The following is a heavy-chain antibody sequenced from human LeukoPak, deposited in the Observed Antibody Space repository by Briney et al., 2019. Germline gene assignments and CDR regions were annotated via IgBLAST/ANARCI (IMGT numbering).Heavy chain of an antibody. Sequence: GESLKISCKGSGYTFTTYWIGWVRQMPGKGLEWMGIIYPGDSDTRHSPSFQGQVTISADKSISTAYLQWSSLKASDTAMYYCARQRDMRTWFDPWGQGTLVTVSS. CDR2: IYPGDSDT. CDR1: GYTFTTYW. D-gene: IGHD2-15*01. J-gene: IGHJ5*02. CDR3: ARQRDMRTWFDP. V-gene: IGHV5-51*01.